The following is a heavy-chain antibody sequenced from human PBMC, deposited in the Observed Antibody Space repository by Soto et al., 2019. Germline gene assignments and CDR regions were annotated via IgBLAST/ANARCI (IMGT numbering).Heavy chain of an antibody. CDR2: IWFDGSEK. J-gene: IGHJ4*02. Sequence: PGGSLRLSCAASGFNFSNYAMHWVRQAPGKGLEWVTVIWFDGSEKYYADSVKGRFSISRDNSKNTLFLQMNGLRVEDTAVYYCAREGSVAGTSLIDYWGQGALVTSPQ. CDR1: GFNFSNYA. V-gene: IGHV3-33*01. D-gene: IGHD1-1*01. CDR3: AREGSVAGTSLIDY.